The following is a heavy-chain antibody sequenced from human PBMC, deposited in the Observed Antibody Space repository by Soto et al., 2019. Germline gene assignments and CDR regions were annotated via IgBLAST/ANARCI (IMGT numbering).Heavy chain of an antibody. CDR1: GYSISSGYY. D-gene: IGHD2-21*01. CDR3: ARARGGEMGYFGY. Sequence: PSETLSLTCAVSGYSISSGYYWGWIRQPPGKGLEWIGSIYHSGSTYYNPSLKSRVTISVDTSKNQFSLKLSSVTAADTAVYYCARARGGEMGYFGYWGQGTLVTVSS. V-gene: IGHV4-38-2*01. J-gene: IGHJ4*02. CDR2: IYHSGST.